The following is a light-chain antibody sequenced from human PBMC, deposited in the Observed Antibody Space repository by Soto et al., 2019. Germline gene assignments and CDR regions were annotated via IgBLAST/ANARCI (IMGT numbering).Light chain of an antibody. CDR3: QSYDSSLSGHVV. CDR1: SSNIGAGYD. Sequence: QSVLTQPPSVSGAPGQRVTISCTGSSSNIGAGYDVHGYQQLPGTAPKLLIHGNSNRPSGVPDRFSGSKSGTSASLAITGLQAEDEADYYCQSYDSSLSGHVVFGGGTKLTVL. V-gene: IGLV1-40*01. CDR2: GNS. J-gene: IGLJ2*01.